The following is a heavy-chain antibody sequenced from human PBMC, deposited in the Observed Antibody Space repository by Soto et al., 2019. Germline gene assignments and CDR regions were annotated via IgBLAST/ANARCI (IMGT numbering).Heavy chain of an antibody. CDR3: ARDRGYYDSSGYPIFDY. D-gene: IGHD3-22*01. J-gene: IGHJ4*02. Sequence: SVKVSCKASGGTFGSYAISWVRQAPGQGLEWMGGIIPIPGTANYAQKFQGRVTIAADESTSTAYMELSSLRSEDTAVYYCARDRGYYDSSGYPIFDYWGQGTLVTVSS. CDR2: IIPIPGTA. CDR1: GGTFGSYA. V-gene: IGHV1-69*13.